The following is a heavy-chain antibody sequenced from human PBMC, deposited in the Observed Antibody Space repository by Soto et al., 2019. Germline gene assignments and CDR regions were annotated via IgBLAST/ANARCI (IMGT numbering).Heavy chain of an antibody. Sequence: PGESLKISCKASGYSFTSYWISWVRQMPGKGLEWMGRIDPSDSYTNYSPSFRGRVTISADKSIGTAYLQWSSLKASDTAMYFCARPRYPGRGYYGMDGSGQAITVTVSS. CDR1: GYSFTSYW. V-gene: IGHV5-10-1*01. J-gene: IGHJ6*02. CDR2: IDPSDSYT. CDR3: ARPRYPGRGYYGMDG. D-gene: IGHD2-15*01.